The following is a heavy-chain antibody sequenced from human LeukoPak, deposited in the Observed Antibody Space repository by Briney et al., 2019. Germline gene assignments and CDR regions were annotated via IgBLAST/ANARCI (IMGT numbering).Heavy chain of an antibody. D-gene: IGHD3-3*01. Sequence: GGLVKVSCKASGYTFTGYYMHWVRQAPGQGLEWMGWINPNSGGTNYAQKFQGRVTMTRDTSISTAYMDLSSLRSDDTAVYYCARHTTIFGVAIIDIWGQGTMVTVSS. CDR3: ARHTTIFGVAIIDI. CDR2: INPNSGGT. J-gene: IGHJ3*02. V-gene: IGHV1-2*02. CDR1: GYTFTGYY.